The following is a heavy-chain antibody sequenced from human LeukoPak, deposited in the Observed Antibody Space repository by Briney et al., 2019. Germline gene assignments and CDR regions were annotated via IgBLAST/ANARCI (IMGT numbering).Heavy chain of an antibody. CDR1: GFTFSSYA. V-gene: IGHV3-23*01. CDR3: AKDRRDGYNGRTPFDY. J-gene: IGHJ4*02. Sequence: GGSLRLSRAASGFTFSSYAMSWVRQAPGKGLEWVSAISGSGGSTYEAESVKGRLTISRNNSKNTLYPQMNSLRAEGTAVYYRAKDRRDGYNGRTPFDYWGQGTLVTVPS. D-gene: IGHD5-24*01. CDR2: ISGSGGST.